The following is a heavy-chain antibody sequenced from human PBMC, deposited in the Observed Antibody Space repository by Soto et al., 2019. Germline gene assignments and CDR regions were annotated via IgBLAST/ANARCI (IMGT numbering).Heavy chain of an antibody. CDR2: IIPIFGTA. J-gene: IGHJ5*02. CDR1: VGTFTSSA. D-gene: IGHD3-10*01. Sequence: GSSVKVSCKAPVGTFTSSAIRWVRQAPGQGLEWMGGIIPIFGTANYAQKFQGRVTITADESTSTAYMELSSLRSEDTAVYYCAMSGSYYNGVNWFAPWGQGTLVTVSS. V-gene: IGHV1-69*13. CDR3: AMSGSYYNGVNWFAP.